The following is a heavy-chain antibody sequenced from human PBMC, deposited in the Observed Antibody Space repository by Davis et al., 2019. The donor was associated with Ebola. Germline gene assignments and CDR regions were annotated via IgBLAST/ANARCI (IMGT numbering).Heavy chain of an antibody. CDR3: ARTPQKRLYSEDY. CDR1: GFTFSSYW. CDR2: INSDGSST. V-gene: IGHV3-74*01. J-gene: IGHJ4*02. D-gene: IGHD4-11*01. Sequence: GESLKISCAASGFTFSSYWMHWVRQAPGKGLVWVSRINSDGSSTSYADSVKGRFTISRDNAKNSLYLQMNSLRAEDTAVYYCARTPQKRLYSEDYWGQGTLVTVSS.